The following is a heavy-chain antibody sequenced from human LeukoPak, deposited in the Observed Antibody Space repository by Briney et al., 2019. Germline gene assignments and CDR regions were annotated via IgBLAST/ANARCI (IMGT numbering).Heavy chain of an antibody. CDR1: GFTFSSYW. CDR3: ASGYYYGSGSYGPFDP. J-gene: IGHJ5*02. V-gene: IGHV3-7*01. CDR2: IKQDGSEK. D-gene: IGHD3-10*01. Sequence: GGSLRLSCAASGFTFSSYWMSWVRQAPGKGLECVANIKQDGSEKYYVESGKGRFTISRDNAKNSLYLQMNSLRAEDTAVYYCASGYYYGSGSYGPFDPWGQGTLVTVSS.